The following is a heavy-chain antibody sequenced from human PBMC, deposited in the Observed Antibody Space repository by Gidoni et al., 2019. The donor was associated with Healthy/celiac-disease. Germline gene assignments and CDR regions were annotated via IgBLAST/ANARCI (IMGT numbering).Heavy chain of an antibody. CDR3: AAGPAQRGSYFFDY. CDR1: GFTFTSSA. CDR2: IVVGSGNT. Sequence: QMQLVQSGPEVKKPGTSVKVSCKASGFTFTSSAVQWVRQARGQRLEWIGWIVVGSGNTNYAQKFQERVTITRDMSTSTAYMELSSLRSEDTAVYYCAAGPAQRGSYFFDYWGQGTLVTVSS. V-gene: IGHV1-58*01. J-gene: IGHJ4*02. D-gene: IGHD1-26*01.